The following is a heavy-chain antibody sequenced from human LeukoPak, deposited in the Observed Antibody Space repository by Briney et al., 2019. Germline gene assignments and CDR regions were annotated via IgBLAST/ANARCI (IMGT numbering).Heavy chain of an antibody. Sequence: PSETLSLTCTASGGSISGYYWSWIRQPAGRGLEWVGRIYTSGSTNYNPSLKSRVTISVDRSENQFSLTLSSVTAADTAVYYCARGGSSGWFDYWGQGTLVTVSS. D-gene: IGHD6-19*01. V-gene: IGHV4-4*07. CDR3: ARGGSSGWFDY. CDR1: GGSISGYY. CDR2: IYTSGST. J-gene: IGHJ4*02.